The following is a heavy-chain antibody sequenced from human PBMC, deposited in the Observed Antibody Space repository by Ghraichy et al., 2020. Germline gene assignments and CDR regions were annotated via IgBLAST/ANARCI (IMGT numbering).Heavy chain of an antibody. V-gene: IGHV4-59*08. D-gene: IGHD5-12*01. CDR3: ARHRCGGYACYPHWNFDH. CDR1: GGSINTYY. J-gene: IGHJ4*02. CDR2: ISSSGDT. Sequence: GSLRLSCTVSGGSINTYYWSWIRQSPGKGLEWIGYISSSGDTKSNPSLKSRVTMSLDTSKRQVSLNVTSVAAADTAVYYCARHRCGGYACYPHWNFDHWGQGTLVTVSS.